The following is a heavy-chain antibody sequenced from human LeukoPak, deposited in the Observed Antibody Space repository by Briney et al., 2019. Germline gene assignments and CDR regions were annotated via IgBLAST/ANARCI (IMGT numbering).Heavy chain of an antibody. V-gene: IGHV3-23*01. CDR3: AKLDRGVIMIGPGRG. D-gene: IGHD3-10*01. J-gene: IGHJ4*02. Sequence: GGSLRLSCAASGFTFSSYAMSWVRQAPGKGLDWASAITGSGGGTYYADSVKGRFTISRDNSKNTLYLQMNSLRAEDTAIYYCAKLDRGVIMIGPGRGWGQGTLVTVSS. CDR2: ITGSGGGT. CDR1: GFTFSSYA.